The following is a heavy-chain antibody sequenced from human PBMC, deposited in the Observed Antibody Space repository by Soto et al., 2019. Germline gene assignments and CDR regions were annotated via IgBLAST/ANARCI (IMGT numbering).Heavy chain of an antibody. V-gene: IGHV3-64*01. Sequence: EVQLVESGGGLVQPGGSLRLSCAASGFTFSSYSMHWVRQAPGKGLEYVSAISSNGGTTSYANSVKGRFTISRDNSKNMLYRQMGSLRAEDMAVYYCGGYSGDGIWSWGQGTLVTVSS. CDR3: GGYSGDGIWS. CDR1: GFTFSSYS. CDR2: ISSNGGTT. J-gene: IGHJ5*02. D-gene: IGHD1-26*01.